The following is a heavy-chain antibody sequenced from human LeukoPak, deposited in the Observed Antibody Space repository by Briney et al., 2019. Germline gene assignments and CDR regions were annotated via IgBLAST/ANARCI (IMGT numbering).Heavy chain of an antibody. CDR2: ISSSSSYI. CDR1: GFTFSSYS. Sequence: PGGSLRLSCAASGFTFSSYSMKWVRQAPGKGLEWVSSISSSSSYIYYADSVKGRFTISRDNAKNSLYLQMNSLRAEDTAVYYCARLNDDYDRANFDYWGQGTLVTVSP. J-gene: IGHJ4*02. V-gene: IGHV3-21*01. D-gene: IGHD4-17*01. CDR3: ARLNDDYDRANFDY.